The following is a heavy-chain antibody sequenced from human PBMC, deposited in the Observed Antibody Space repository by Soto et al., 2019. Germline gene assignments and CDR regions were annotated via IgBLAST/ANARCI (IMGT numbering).Heavy chain of an antibody. Sequence: ASVKVSCKASGYTFTSYYMHWVRQAPGQGLEWMGIINPSGGSTSYAQKFQGRVTMTRDTSTSTVYMELSSLRSEDTAVYYCARDWDGVYFDWLRPKVRTEKSVKYFQHWG. CDR3: ARDWDGVYFDWLRPKVRTEKSVKYFQH. CDR2: INPSGGST. J-gene: IGHJ1*01. CDR1: GYTFTSYY. V-gene: IGHV1-46*01. D-gene: IGHD3-9*01.